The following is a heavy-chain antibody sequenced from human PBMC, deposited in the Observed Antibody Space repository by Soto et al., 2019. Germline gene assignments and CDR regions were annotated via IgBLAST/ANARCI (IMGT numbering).Heavy chain of an antibody. CDR2: ISGGGSSV. V-gene: IGHV3-23*01. CDR3: AKVRASYLSASYFYYGLDV. CDR1: GFPFSSYV. D-gene: IGHD3-10*01. J-gene: IGHJ6*02. Sequence: EVQLLESGGGLVQRGGSLRLSCAASGFPFSSYVMAWVRQAPGKGLEWVSGISGGGSSVYVADSVRGRFIMSRDLSTNTVSLQMNSLRAEDTAVYYCAKVRASYLSASYFYYGLDVWGQGTTVTVSS.